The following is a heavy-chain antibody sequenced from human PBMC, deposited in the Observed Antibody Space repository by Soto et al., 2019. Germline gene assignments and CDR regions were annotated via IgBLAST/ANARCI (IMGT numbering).Heavy chain of an antibody. J-gene: IGHJ6*03. D-gene: IGHD2-2*01. CDR3: ATTGGRAIVVVPAAMDYYYYMDV. Sequence: PGGSLRLSCAASGFTFSNAWMSWVRQAPGKGLEWVGRIKGRTDGGTTDYAAPVKGRFTISRDDSKNTLYLQMNSLKTEDTVVYYCATTGGRAIVVVPAAMDYYYYMDVWGKGTTVTVSS. CDR2: IKGRTDGGTT. CDR1: GFTFSNAW. V-gene: IGHV3-15*01.